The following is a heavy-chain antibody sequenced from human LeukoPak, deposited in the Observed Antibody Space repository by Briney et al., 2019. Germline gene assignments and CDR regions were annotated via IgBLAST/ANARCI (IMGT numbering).Heavy chain of an antibody. Sequence: ASVKVSCKASGYTFTSYDINWVRQATGQGLEWMGWINPNSGGTNYAQKFQGRVTLTRDTSISTAYMELSRLTSDDTAVYFCARDIAVVVAASYAFHIWGQGTMVTVSS. CDR1: GYTFTSYD. CDR3: ARDIAVVVAASYAFHI. V-gene: IGHV1-2*02. J-gene: IGHJ3*02. CDR2: INPNSGGT. D-gene: IGHD2-15*01.